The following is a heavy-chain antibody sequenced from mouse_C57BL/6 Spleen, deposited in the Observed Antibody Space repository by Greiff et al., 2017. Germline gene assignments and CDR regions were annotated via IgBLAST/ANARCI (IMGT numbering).Heavy chain of an antibody. J-gene: IGHJ2*01. CDR1: GFNIKDDY. D-gene: IGHD3-2*01. Sequence: VQLQQSGAELVRPGASVKLSCTASGFNIKDDYMHWVKQRPEQGLEWIGWIDPENGDTEYASKFQGKATITADTSSNTAYLQLSSLTSEDTAVYYCTTGQLWPHFDYWGQGTTLTVSS. CDR2: IDPENGDT. CDR3: TTGQLWPHFDY. V-gene: IGHV14-4*01.